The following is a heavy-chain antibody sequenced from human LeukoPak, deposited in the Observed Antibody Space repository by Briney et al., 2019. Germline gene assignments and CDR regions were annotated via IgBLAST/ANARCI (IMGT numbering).Heavy chain of an antibody. CDR1: GGSISSYY. J-gene: IGHJ3*02. Sequence: PSETLSLTCTVSGGSISSYYWSWIRQPAGKGLEWIGRIYTSGSTNYNPSLKSRVTMSVDTSKNQFSLKLSSVTAADTAVYYCARVSRGGNARDAFDIWGQGTMVTVSS. CDR2: IYTSGST. D-gene: IGHD4-23*01. CDR3: ARVSRGGNARDAFDI. V-gene: IGHV4-4*07.